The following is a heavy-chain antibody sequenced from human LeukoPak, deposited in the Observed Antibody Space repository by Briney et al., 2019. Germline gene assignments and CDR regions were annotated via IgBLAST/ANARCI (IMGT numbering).Heavy chain of an antibody. V-gene: IGHV4-4*07. CDR3: ARTVLPSLDAFDI. CDR1: GGSISSYY. CDR2: IYTSGST. D-gene: IGHD2/OR15-2a*01. J-gene: IGHJ3*02. Sequence: PSETLSLTCTVSGGSISSYYWSWIRQPAGKGLEWIGRIYTSGSTNYNPSLKSRVTISVDKSKNQFSLKLSSVTAADTAVYYCARTVLPSLDAFDIWGQGTMVTVSS.